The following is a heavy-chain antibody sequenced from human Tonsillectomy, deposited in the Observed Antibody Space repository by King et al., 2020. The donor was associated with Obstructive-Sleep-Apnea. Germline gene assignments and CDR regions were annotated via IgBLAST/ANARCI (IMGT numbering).Heavy chain of an antibody. J-gene: IGHJ4*02. Sequence: VQLQESGPGLVKPSESLSLTCTVSGGSISSYYWSWIRQSPGKGLEWIGNIYYRGNTNYKSSLKSRVTISVDTSKNQFFLTLSSVTAADTAIYYCARDGRAAAGIDSWGLGTLAT. CDR3: ARDGRAAAGIDS. CDR2: IYYRGNT. D-gene: IGHD6-13*01. V-gene: IGHV4-59*01. CDR1: GGSISSYY.